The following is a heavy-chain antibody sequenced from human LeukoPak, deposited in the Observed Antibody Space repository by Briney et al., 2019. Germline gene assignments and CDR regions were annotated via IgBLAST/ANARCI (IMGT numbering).Heavy chain of an antibody. Sequence: PGGSLRLSCAASGVTFSRYWMHWVRQAPGKGLVWVSRINSDGSSTSYADSVKGRFTISRDNAKNTLYLQMNSLRAEDTAVYYCASVPITLAGTKDAKYFQHWGQGTLVTVSS. D-gene: IGHD6-19*01. CDR1: GVTFSRYW. J-gene: IGHJ1*01. CDR2: INSDGSST. V-gene: IGHV3-74*01. CDR3: ASVPITLAGTKDAKYFQH.